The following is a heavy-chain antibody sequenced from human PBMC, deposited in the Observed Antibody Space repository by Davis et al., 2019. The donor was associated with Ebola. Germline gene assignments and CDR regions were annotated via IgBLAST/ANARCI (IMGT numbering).Heavy chain of an antibody. Sequence: GGSLRLSCTASGFTFGDYAMSWFRQAPGKGLEWIGFIRSKAYGGTTEYAASVKGSFTISRDDSKSIAYLQMNSLKTEDTAVYYCTRLFLRSIAATDYWGQGTLLTVSS. V-gene: IGHV3-49*03. CDR1: GFTFGDYA. CDR2: IRSKAYGGTT. J-gene: IGHJ4*02. D-gene: IGHD6-6*01. CDR3: TRLFLRSIAATDY.